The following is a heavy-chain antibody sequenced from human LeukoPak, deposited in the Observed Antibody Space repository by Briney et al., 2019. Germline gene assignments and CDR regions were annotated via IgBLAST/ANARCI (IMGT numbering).Heavy chain of an antibody. D-gene: IGHD3-3*01. V-gene: IGHV4-59*08. CDR1: GGSINSYY. CDR3: ARVGRSGYAFDI. CDR2: IHYTGST. Sequence: SETLSLTCTVSGGSINSYYWSWIRQPPGKGLEWIAYIHYTGSTNYNPSLKSRVTISVDTSKNQFSLKLSSVTAADTAVYYCARVGRSGYAFDIWGQGTMVTVSS. J-gene: IGHJ3*02.